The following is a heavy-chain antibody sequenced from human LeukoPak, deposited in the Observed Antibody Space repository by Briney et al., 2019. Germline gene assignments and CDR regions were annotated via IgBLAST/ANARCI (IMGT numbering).Heavy chain of an antibody. CDR2: ISSSSRTI. Sequence: GGSLRLSCAASGFTFSRYSINWVRQAPGKGLEWLSYISSSSRTISYADSLKGRFTVSRDNAKNSLDLQMNSLRVEDTAVYYCARVGTSGWTSDYWGQGTLVTVSS. D-gene: IGHD6-19*01. V-gene: IGHV3-48*04. CDR3: ARVGTSGWTSDY. CDR1: GFTFSRYS. J-gene: IGHJ4*02.